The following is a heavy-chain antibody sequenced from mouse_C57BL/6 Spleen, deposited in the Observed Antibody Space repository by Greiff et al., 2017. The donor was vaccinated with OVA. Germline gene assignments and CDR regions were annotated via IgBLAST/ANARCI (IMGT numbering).Heavy chain of an antibody. V-gene: IGHV7-1*01. CDR2: SRNKANDYTT. CDR3: ARVLGLYYAMDY. Sequence: EVNVVESGGGLVQSGRSLRLSCATSGFTFSDFYMEWVRQAPGKGLEWIAASRNKANDYTTEYSASVKGRFIVSRDTSQSILYLQMNALRAEDTAIYYCARVLGLYYAMDYWGQGTSVTVSS. D-gene: IGHD3-2*02. J-gene: IGHJ4*01. CDR1: GFTFSDFY.